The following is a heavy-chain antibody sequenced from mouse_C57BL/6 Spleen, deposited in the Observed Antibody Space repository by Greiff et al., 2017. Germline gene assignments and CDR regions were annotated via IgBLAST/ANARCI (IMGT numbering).Heavy chain of an antibody. CDR2: INPNNGGT. CDR3: ARSGYYGSSPWFAY. Sequence: VVEPGASVKIPCKASGYTFTDYNMDWVKQSHGKSLEWIGDINPNNGGTIYNQKFKGKATLTVDKSSSTAYMELRSLTSEDTAVYYCARSGYYGSSPWFAYWGQGTLVTVSA. CDR1: GYTFTDYN. V-gene: IGHV1-18*01. J-gene: IGHJ3*01. D-gene: IGHD1-1*01.